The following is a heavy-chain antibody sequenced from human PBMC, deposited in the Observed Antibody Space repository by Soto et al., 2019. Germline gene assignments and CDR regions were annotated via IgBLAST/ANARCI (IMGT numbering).Heavy chain of an antibody. Sequence: PSQTLSLTCGVSGGTIRSPDWWTWVRQPPGKGLGWIGEIFQSGSTNYTPSLEGPVTISVDKSKNQFSLTFTSVTAADTAVYFCARGRGRYSSGWSSFDPWGQGSLVTVS. V-gene: IGHV4-4*02. CDR1: GGTIRSPDW. J-gene: IGHJ5*02. D-gene: IGHD6-19*01. CDR3: ARGRGRYSSGWSSFDP. CDR2: IFQSGST.